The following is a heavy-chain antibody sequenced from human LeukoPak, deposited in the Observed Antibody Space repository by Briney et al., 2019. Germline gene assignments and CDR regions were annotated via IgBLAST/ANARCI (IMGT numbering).Heavy chain of an antibody. CDR1: GYTFTGYY. CDR3: ARAPPTSSGYSPGYFHY. V-gene: IGHV1-2*02. J-gene: IGHJ4*02. D-gene: IGHD6-13*01. CDR2: INPNSGGT. Sequence: ASVKVSCKASGYTFTGYYMHWVRQAPGQGLEWMGWINPNSGGTNYAQKFQGRVTMTRDTSISTAYMELSRLRSDDTAGYYSARAPPTSSGYSPGYFHYWGQGTLVTVSS.